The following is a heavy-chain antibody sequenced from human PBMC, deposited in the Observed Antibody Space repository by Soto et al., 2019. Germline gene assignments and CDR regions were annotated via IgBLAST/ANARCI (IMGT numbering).Heavy chain of an antibody. V-gene: IGHV2-5*02. CDR3: AHRYCSGGSCYPYYYYVMDV. D-gene: IGHD2-15*01. CDR2: IYWDDDK. Sequence: KRAESGTRSGPCSRFSIKTNVLVVGWIRQPPGNALEWLALIYWDDDKRYSPSLKSRLTVTKDTSKNQVVLTMTNMDPVDTATYYCAHRYCSGGSCYPYYYYVMDVWGQGTTVTVSS. CDR1: RFSIKTNVLV. J-gene: IGHJ6*02.